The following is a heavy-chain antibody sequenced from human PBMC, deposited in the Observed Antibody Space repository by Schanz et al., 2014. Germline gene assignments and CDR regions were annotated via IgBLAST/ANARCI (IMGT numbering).Heavy chain of an antibody. CDR1: GFTFSNYW. J-gene: IGHJ5*02. V-gene: IGHV3-7*01. Sequence: EAQLVESGGGLVQPGESLRLSCAASGFTFSNYWMSWVRQAPGKGLEWVANIKEDGTDKYYVASVRGRFTISRDNAKNSVFLQMKSLRAEDTAVYYCTRDSDSPGPYFDPWGQGTLVTVSS. CDR2: IKEDGTDK. CDR3: TRDSDSPGPYFDP. D-gene: IGHD3-10*01.